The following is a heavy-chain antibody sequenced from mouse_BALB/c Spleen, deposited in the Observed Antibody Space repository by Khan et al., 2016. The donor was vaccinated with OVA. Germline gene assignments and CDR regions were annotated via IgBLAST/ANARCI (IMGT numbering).Heavy chain of an antibody. CDR1: GYTFTTAG. CDR3: ARVGAAYCRNDGGAMEY. V-gene: IGHV9-4*02. J-gene: IGHJ4*01. D-gene: IGHD2-12*01. Sequence: QIQLVQSGPELKKPGETVRISCKASGYTFTTAGIQWVQKMPGKGLKWIGWINTHSGVPKYAEDFKGRFAFSLEISANPAYLQITNLKYEDTATCFCARVGAAYCRNDGGAMEYWGQGTLVTVSS. CDR2: INTHSGVP.